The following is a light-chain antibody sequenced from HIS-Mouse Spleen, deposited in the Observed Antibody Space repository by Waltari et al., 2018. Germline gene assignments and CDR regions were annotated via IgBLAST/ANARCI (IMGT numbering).Light chain of an antibody. Sequence: QSALTQPRSVSGSPGQSVTISCTGTSSDVGRYNSLSWYQQHPGKAPKLMISDVSKRPSGVPDRFSGSKSGNTASLTISGLQAEDEADYYCCSYAGSYTWVFGGGTKLTVL. CDR1: SSDVGRYNS. V-gene: IGLV2-11*01. CDR2: DVS. J-gene: IGLJ3*02. CDR3: CSYAGSYTWV.